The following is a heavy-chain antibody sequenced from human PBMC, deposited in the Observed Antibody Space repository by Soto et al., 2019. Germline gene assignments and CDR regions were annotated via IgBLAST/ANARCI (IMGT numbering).Heavy chain of an antibody. CDR2: IIPILGIA. V-gene: IGHV1-69*08. J-gene: IGHJ4*02. CDR1: GGTFSSYT. Sequence: QVQLVQSGAEVKKPGSSVKVSCKASGGTFSSYTISWVRQAPGQGLEWMGRIIPILGIANYAQKFQGRVTLTADKSTSTAYMELSSLRSEDTAVYYCAREGGGGRWLQPFDYWGQGTLVTVSS. D-gene: IGHD5-12*01. CDR3: AREGGGGRWLQPFDY.